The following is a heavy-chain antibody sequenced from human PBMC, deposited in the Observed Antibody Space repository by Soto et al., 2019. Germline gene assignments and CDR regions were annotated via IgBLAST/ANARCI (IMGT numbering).Heavy chain of an antibody. D-gene: IGHD2-2*01. CDR3: ARGLQTGADIVVVPAAPRGFGY. J-gene: IGHJ4*02. V-gene: IGHV3-7*01. CDR1: GFTFSSYW. CDR2: IKQDGSEK. Sequence: GGSLRLSCAASGFTFSSYWMSWVRQAPGKGLEWVANIKQDGSEKYYVDSVKGRFTISRDNAKNSLYLQMNSLRAEDTAVYYCARGLQTGADIVVVPAAPRGFGYWGQGTLVTVS.